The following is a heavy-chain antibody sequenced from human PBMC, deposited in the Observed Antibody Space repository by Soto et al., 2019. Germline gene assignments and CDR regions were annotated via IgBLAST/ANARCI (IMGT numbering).Heavy chain of an antibody. CDR2: INSDGSST. D-gene: IGHD3-16*01. Sequence: GGSLRLSCAASGFTFSSYWMHWVRQAPGKGLVWVSRINSDGSSTSYADSVKGRFTISRDNAKNTLYLQMNSLRAEDTAVYYCASGTRDYAFDIWGQGTMVTVSS. V-gene: IGHV3-74*01. J-gene: IGHJ3*02. CDR1: GFTFSSYW. CDR3: ASGTRDYAFDI.